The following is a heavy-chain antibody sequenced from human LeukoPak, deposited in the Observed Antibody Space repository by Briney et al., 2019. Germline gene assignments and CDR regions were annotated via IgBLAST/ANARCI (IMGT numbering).Heavy chain of an antibody. CDR3: ARPGYSSSPDDAFDI. Sequence: SETLSLTCAVSGGSISSSIYYWGWIRQPPGKGLEWIGSIYYSGSTYYNPSLKSRVTISVDTSKNQFSLKLSSVTAADTAVYYCARPGYSSSPDDAFDIWGQGTMVTVPS. CDR2: IYYSGST. D-gene: IGHD6-6*01. V-gene: IGHV4-39*01. CDR1: GGSISSSIYY. J-gene: IGHJ3*02.